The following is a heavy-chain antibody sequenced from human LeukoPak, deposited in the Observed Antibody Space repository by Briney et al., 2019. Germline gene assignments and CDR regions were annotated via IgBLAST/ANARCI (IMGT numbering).Heavy chain of an antibody. CDR3: TRPGALPPIDYYYYYYMDV. CDR1: GFTFSSYA. V-gene: IGHV3-73*01. D-gene: IGHD1-26*01. CDR2: IRSKANSYAT. J-gene: IGHJ6*03. Sequence: GGSLRLSCAASGFTFSSYAMSWVRQASGKGLEWVGRIRSKANSYATAYAASVKGRFTISRDDSKNTAYLQMNSLKTEDTAVYYCTRPGALPPIDYYYYYYMDVWGKGTTVTVSS.